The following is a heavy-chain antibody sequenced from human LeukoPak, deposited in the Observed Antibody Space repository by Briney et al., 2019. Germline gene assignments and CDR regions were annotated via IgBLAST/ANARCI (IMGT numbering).Heavy chain of an antibody. CDR1: GGTFSSYA. Sequence: SVKVSCKASGGTFSSYAISWVRQAPGQGLEWMGRIIPILGIANYAQKFQGRVTITADKSTSTAYMELSSLRSEDAAVYYCARGFDSTGGYAFDIWGQGTMVTVSS. CDR3: ARGFDSTGGYAFDI. D-gene: IGHD6-25*01. CDR2: IIPILGIA. V-gene: IGHV1-69*04. J-gene: IGHJ3*02.